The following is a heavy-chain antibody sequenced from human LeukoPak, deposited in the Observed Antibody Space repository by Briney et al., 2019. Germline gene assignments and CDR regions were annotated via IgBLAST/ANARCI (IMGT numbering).Heavy chain of an antibody. D-gene: IGHD1-26*01. Sequence: QPGXXXRXXCAXSGFTFSSSGMHWVRQAPGKGLEWVAFIRYYGTSKYYAHSVKGRFTISRDNSKNTVYLQINSLRAEDTAVYYCAKETRGSYSDYWGQGTLVTVSS. J-gene: IGHJ4*02. CDR3: AKETRGSYSDY. V-gene: IGHV3-30*02. CDR2: IRYYGTSK. CDR1: GFTFSSSG.